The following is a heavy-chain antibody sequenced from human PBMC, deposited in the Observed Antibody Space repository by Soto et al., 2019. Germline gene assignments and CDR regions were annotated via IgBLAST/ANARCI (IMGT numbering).Heavy chain of an antibody. Sequence: ASVKVSCKASGYTFTGYYMHWVRQAPGQGLEWMGWINPNSGGTNYAQKFQGWVTMTRDTSISTAYMELSRLRSDDTAVYYCARDRKTEPMVPYYYGMGVWGQGTKVTVYS. J-gene: IGHJ6*02. CDR3: ARDRKTEPMVPYYYGMGV. D-gene: IGHD3-10*01. CDR1: GYTFTGYY. V-gene: IGHV1-2*04. CDR2: INPNSGGT.